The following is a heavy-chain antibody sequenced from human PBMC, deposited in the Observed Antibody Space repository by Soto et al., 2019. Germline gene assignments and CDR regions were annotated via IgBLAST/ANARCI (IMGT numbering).Heavy chain of an antibody. V-gene: IGHV3-11*01. J-gene: IGHJ4*02. CDR3: ARVSATGGHVNGRDYFDH. CDR2: LSSRGLSL. CDR1: EFHFSHYY. D-gene: IGHD1-1*01. Sequence: PGRYLRLSCTGSEFHFSHYYMSSIRQAPGAGLEWVSPLSSRGLSLYYAVSVKGHLTIFRDNPNNSLFLEMSKLRAADRAVFYCARVSATGGHVNGRDYFDHWGLGTLVTVSS.